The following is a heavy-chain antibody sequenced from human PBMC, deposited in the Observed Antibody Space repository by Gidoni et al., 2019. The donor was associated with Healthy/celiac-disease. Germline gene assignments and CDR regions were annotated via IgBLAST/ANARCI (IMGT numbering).Heavy chain of an antibody. V-gene: IGHV3-48*01. CDR2: ISSSSSTI. CDR1: GFTFSSYS. Sequence: VQLVEYGGGFVQPGGSLRLSCAASGFTFSSYSMNWVRHAPGKWRKWVSYISSSSSTIYYADSVKGRFTISRDNAKNSLYLQMNSLRAEETAVYYCARDLANDYWGQGTLVTVSS. J-gene: IGHJ4*02. CDR3: ARDLANDY.